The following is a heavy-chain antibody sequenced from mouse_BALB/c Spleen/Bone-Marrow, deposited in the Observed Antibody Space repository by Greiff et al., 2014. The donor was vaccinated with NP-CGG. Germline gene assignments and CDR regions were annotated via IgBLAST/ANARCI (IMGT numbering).Heavy chain of an antibody. CDR3: ARKGISTVIATAYYFDY. J-gene: IGHJ2*01. D-gene: IGHD2-4*01. CDR2: IFPGTGTT. CDR1: GYTFTSYW. V-gene: IGHV1S132*01. Sequence: QVQLKHSGAELVKPGASVKLSCKTSGYTFTSYWIQWVKQRPGQGLGWIGEIFPGTGTTYYNEKFKDKATLTIDTSSSTAYMQLSSLTSEDSAVYFCARKGISTVIATAYYFDYWGQGSTLTVSS.